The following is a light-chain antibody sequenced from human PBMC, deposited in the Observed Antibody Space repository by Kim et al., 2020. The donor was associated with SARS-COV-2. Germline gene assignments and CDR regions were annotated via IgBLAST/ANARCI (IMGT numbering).Light chain of an antibody. Sequence: QSALTQPPSASGSPGQSVTISCTGTSSDVGGYNYVSWYQQHPGKAPKLMIYEVNKRPSGVPDRFSGSKSGNTASLTVSGLQAEGEAEYYCSSYASSNNYVFGTGTKVTVL. CDR1: SSDVGGYNY. CDR2: EVN. CDR3: SSYASSNNYV. V-gene: IGLV2-8*01. J-gene: IGLJ1*01.